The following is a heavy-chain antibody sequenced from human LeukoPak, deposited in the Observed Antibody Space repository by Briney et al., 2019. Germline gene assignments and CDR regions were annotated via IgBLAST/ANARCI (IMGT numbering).Heavy chain of an antibody. J-gene: IGHJ4*02. D-gene: IGHD3-10*01. Sequence: SETLSLTCSVSYGSINSYYWSWIRQPPEKGLEWIGYIYSSGRTTYNPSLKGRVTMSVDTSKNQFYLKLTSVTAADTAVYYCAGDYTSGSYRFDFWGRGSLVTVSS. CDR1: YGSINSYY. CDR2: IYSSGRT. V-gene: IGHV4-59*13. CDR3: AGDYTSGSYRFDF.